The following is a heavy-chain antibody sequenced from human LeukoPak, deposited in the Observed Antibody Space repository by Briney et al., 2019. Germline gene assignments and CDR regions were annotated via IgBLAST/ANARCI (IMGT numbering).Heavy chain of an antibody. CDR3: ARHSSGWGFDY. Sequence: GGSLRLSCAASGFTFSAYYMSWIRQAPGKGLEWVSYIISSGSMLYYADSVKGRFTISRDNAKSSLYLQMSSLRAEDTAVYYCARHSSGWGFDYWGQGTLVTVSS. J-gene: IGHJ4*02. CDR2: IISSGSML. D-gene: IGHD6-19*01. V-gene: IGHV3-11*04. CDR1: GFTFSAYY.